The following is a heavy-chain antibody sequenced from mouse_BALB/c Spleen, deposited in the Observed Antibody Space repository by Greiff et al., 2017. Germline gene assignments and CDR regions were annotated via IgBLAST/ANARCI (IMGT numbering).Heavy chain of an antibody. CDR3: ARRDSFDY. Sequence: EVQVVESGGGLVQPGGSRKLSCAASGFTFSSFGMHWVRQAPEKGLEWVAYMSSGSSTIYYADTVKGRFTISRDNPKNTLFLQMTSLRSEDTAMYYCARRDSFDYWGQGTTLTVSS. J-gene: IGHJ2*01. CDR1: GFTFSSFG. CDR2: MSSGSSTI. V-gene: IGHV5-17*02.